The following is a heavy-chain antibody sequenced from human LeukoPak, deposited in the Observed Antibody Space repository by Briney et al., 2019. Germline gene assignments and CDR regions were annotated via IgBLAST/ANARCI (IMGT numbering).Heavy chain of an antibody. D-gene: IGHD2-21*01. CDR3: ARDGVEFYNWFDP. CDR1: GFGFSNYW. CDR2: INSDGSST. V-gene: IGHV3-74*01. Sequence: GSLRLSCAASGFGFSNYWMHWVRQAPGKGLVWVSRINSDGSSTTYADSVKGRFTISRDNAKNTLYLQMNSLRAEDTAVYYCARDGVEFYNWFDPWGQGTLVTVSS. J-gene: IGHJ5*02.